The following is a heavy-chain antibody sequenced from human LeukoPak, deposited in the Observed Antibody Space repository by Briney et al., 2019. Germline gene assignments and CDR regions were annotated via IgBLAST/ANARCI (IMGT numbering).Heavy chain of an antibody. D-gene: IGHD3-16*01. V-gene: IGHV3-15*04. CDR3: TLDDVGLAPDY. Sequence: GGSLRLSCAASGFTFTAAWMSWVRQAPGKGLEWVGRIESKSDGGTTYYAAPVKGRFTISKDDLKNTLYLQMNSLKTEDTAVYFCTLDDVGLAPDYWGQGTLVTVSS. CDR2: IESKSDGGTT. CDR1: GFTFTAAW. J-gene: IGHJ4*02.